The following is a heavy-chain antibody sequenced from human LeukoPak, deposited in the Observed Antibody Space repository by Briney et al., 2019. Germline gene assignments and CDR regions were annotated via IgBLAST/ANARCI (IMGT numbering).Heavy chain of an antibody. CDR2: IYTSGST. D-gene: IGHD1-26*01. V-gene: IGHV4-4*07. Sequence: SETLSLTCTVSGGSISSYYWSWIRQPAGKGLDWIGRIYTSGSTNYNPSLKSRVTISVDKSKNQFSLKLSSVTAADTAVYFCARQGYTASYYFLDFWSQGTLVTVSP. CDR1: GGSISSYY. CDR3: ARQGYTASYYFLDF. J-gene: IGHJ4*02.